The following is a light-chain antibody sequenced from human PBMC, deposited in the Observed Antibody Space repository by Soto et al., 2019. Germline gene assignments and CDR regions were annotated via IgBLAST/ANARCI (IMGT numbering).Light chain of an antibody. CDR1: SSDVGSYNL. CDR3: CSYAGSSTYVL. CDR2: EGS. Sequence: QSVLTQPASVSGSPGQSITISCTGTSSDVGSYNLVSWYQQHPGKAPKLMIYEGSKRPSGVSNRFSGSKSGNTASLTISGLQAEHEADYYCCSYAGSSTYVLFGGGTKLTVL. J-gene: IGLJ2*01. V-gene: IGLV2-23*01.